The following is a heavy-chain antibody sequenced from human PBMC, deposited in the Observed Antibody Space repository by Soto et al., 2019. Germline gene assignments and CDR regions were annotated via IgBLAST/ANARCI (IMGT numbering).Heavy chain of an antibody. CDR2: IYYSGST. D-gene: IGHD3-3*01. CDR1: GGSISSGGYY. CDR3: AGNYDFWSGYYFRGFAP. J-gene: IGHJ5*02. Sequence: SETLSLTCTVSGGSISSGGYYWSWIRQHPGKGLEWIGYIYYSGSTYYNPSLKSRVTISVDTSKNQFSLKLSSVTAADTAVYYCAGNYDFWSGYYFRGFAPWGQGTLVTVSS. V-gene: IGHV4-31*03.